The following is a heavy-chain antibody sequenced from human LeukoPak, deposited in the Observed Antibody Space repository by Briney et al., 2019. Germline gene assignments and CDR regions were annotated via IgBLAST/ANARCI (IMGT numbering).Heavy chain of an antibody. CDR3: ARGGVMVRGGGFDY. CDR2: IYYSGST. CDR1: GGSISSYY. J-gene: IGHJ4*02. Sequence: SETLSLTCTVSGGSISSYYWSWIRQPPGKGLEWIGYIYYSGSTNYNPSLKSRVTISVDTSKNQFSLKLSSVTAADTAVYCCARGGVMVRGGGFDYWGQGTLVTVSS. V-gene: IGHV4-59*01. D-gene: IGHD3-10*01.